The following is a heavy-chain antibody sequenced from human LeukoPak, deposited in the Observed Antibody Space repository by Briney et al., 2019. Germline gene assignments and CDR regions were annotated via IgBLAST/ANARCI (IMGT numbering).Heavy chain of an antibody. V-gene: IGHV3-23*01. D-gene: IGHD3/OR15-3a*01. J-gene: IGHJ4*02. Sequence: PEGSLRLSCAASGFTISNYGVSWVRQAPGKGLEWISGIRSAVDTTHYADSVKGRFIISRDNSKNTLSLQLDSLRPEDTALYYCAKHFCTGLDCSLFDSWGQGTLVTVSS. CDR1: GFTISNYG. CDR3: AKHFCTGLDCSLFDS. CDR2: IRSAVDTT.